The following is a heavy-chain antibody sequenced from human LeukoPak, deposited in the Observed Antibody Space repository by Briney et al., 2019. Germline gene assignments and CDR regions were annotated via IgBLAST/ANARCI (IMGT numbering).Heavy chain of an antibody. Sequence: PGRSLRLSCAASGFTFSSYAMHWVRQAPGKGLEWVANIKQDGSEKYYVDSVKGRFTISRDNAKNSLYLQMNSLRAEDTAVYYCARDREYSSGCQLDYWGQGTLVTVSS. D-gene: IGHD6-19*01. CDR2: IKQDGSEK. CDR3: ARDREYSSGCQLDY. J-gene: IGHJ4*02. V-gene: IGHV3-7*03. CDR1: GFTFSSYA.